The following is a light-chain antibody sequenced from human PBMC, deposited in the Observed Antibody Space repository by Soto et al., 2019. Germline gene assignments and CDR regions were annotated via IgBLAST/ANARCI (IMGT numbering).Light chain of an antibody. V-gene: IGKV1D-13*01. J-gene: IGKJ3*01. CDR1: QGISSA. CDR2: DAS. Sequence: AIQLTQSPSSLSAYVGDSVSITCRASQGISSALAWYQQKPGRAPKLLIYDASSLEGGVPSRFSSSRSGTDFTLTVSSLQPEDFATYYCQQFDDYPFTFGPGTKVDIK. CDR3: QQFDDYPFT.